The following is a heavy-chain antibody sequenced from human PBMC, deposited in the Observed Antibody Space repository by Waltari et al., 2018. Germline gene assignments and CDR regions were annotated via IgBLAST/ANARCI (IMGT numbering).Heavy chain of an antibody. CDR2: VFYSGST. J-gene: IGHJ2*01. CDR3: ARYSTVTTRLYDWYFDL. Sequence: HVQLQESGPGLVKPSETLSLTCTVSGGPMTNQYWSWIRQSPGKGLEWIGYVFYSGSTTYSPSLKSRVTISIDTSKNQFSVKLTSVTTADTAVYYCARYSTVTTRLYDWYFDLWGRGTLVTVSS. CDR1: GGPMTNQY. V-gene: IGHV4-59*11. D-gene: IGHD4-17*01.